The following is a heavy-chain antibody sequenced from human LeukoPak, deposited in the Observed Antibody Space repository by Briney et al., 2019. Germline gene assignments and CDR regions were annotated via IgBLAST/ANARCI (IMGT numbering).Heavy chain of an antibody. CDR3: ARDSLYLHDYGDDGDAFDI. J-gene: IGHJ3*02. CDR2: ISSSGSTI. V-gene: IGHV3-48*03. Sequence: GGSLRLSCAASGFTFSSYEMNWVRQAPGKGLEWVSYISSSGSTIYYADSVKGRFTISRDNAKNSLYLQMNSLRAEDTAVYYCARDSLYLHDYGDDGDAFDIWGQGTMVTVSS. CDR1: GFTFSSYE. D-gene: IGHD4-17*01.